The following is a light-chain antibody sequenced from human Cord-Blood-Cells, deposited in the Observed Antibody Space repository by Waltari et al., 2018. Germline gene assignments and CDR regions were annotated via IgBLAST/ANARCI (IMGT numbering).Light chain of an antibody. V-gene: IGLV3-25*03. Sequence: SYELTQPPSVSVSPGQTARLTCSGDALPKQYAYGYQQKPGQAPVLVIYKDSERPSGIPERFSGSSSGTTVTLTISGVQAEDEADYYCQSADSSGTYYVFGTGTKVTVL. CDR1: ALPKQY. J-gene: IGLJ1*01. CDR2: KDS. CDR3: QSADSSGTYYV.